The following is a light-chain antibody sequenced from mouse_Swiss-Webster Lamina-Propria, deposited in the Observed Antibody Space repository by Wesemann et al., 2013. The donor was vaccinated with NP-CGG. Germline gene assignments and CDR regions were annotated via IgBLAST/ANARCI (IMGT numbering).Light chain of an antibody. V-gene: IGKV6-15*01. CDR1: QNVGTN. J-gene: IGKJ4*01. CDR3: QQYNSYPLT. Sequence: DIVMTQSQKFMSTSVGDRVSVTCKASQNVGTNVAWYQQKPGQSPKALIYSASYRYSGVPDRFTGSGSGLDSPLTISNVQSEDLAEYFCQQYNSYPLTFGSGTKLEIK. CDR2: SAS.